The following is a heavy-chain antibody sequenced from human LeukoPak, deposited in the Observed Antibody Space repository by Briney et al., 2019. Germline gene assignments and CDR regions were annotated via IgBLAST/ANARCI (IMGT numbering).Heavy chain of an antibody. J-gene: IGHJ4*02. Sequence: GGSLRLSCAASELTSSTSWMSWVRQAPGKGLEWVSTFSGNAGSTYYADSVEGRFTISRDISTDTLWLQMDSLRTEDTAVYYCAKGPLRGTAAAIDYWGQGTLVTVSS. CDR3: AKGPLRGTAAAIDY. CDR1: ELTSSTSW. V-gene: IGHV3-23*01. D-gene: IGHD2-2*01. CDR2: FSGNAGST.